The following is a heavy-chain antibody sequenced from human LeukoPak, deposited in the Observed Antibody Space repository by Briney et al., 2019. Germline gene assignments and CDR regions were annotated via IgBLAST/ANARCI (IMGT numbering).Heavy chain of an antibody. CDR3: ARDYYYDSSGSHDAFHI. Sequence: SETLSLTCTVSGRSISSYYWSWIRQPAGKGLEWIGRIYSSGSTNHNPSLKSRVIMSVDTSKNQISLKLSSVTAADTAVYYCARDYYYDSSGSHDAFHIWGQGTLVTVSS. CDR2: IYSSGST. V-gene: IGHV4-4*07. D-gene: IGHD3-22*01. CDR1: GRSISSYY. J-gene: IGHJ3*02.